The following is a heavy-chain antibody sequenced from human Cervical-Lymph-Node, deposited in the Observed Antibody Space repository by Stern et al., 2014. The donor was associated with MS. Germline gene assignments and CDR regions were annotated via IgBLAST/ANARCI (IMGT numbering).Heavy chain of an antibody. CDR3: ATTRWDLFTWNWFDP. J-gene: IGHJ5*02. Sequence: QVQLVQSGPGLVKPSQTLSLTCTVSGGSISSSGYYWSWIRQPADKGLEWIGRIHDSGGTYYNPSLKSRVTISMDTSKHQFSLKLPSGTAADTAVYYCATTRWDLFTWNWFDPWGQGTLVTVSS. CDR2: IHDSGGT. V-gene: IGHV4-61*02. CDR1: GGSISSSGYY. D-gene: IGHD1-26*01.